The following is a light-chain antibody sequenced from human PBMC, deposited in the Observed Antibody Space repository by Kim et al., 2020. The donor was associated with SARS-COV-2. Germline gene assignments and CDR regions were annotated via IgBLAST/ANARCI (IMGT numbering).Light chain of an antibody. Sequence: QSVLTQPPSVSGAPGQRVTISCTGSSSNIGAGYDVHWYQQLPGTAPKLLIYGNSNRPSGVPDRFSGSKSGTSASLAIIGLQAEDEADYYCQSYDSSLSGWVFGGRTQLTVL. J-gene: IGLJ3*02. V-gene: IGLV1-40*01. CDR1: SSNIGAGYD. CDR3: QSYDSSLSGWV. CDR2: GNS.